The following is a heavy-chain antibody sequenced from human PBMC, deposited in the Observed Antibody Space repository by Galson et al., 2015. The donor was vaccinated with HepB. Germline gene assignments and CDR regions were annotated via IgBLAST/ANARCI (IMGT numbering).Heavy chain of an antibody. J-gene: IGHJ6*02. CDR1: GGTFSSYA. D-gene: IGHD2-15*01. V-gene: IGHV1-69*06. CDR3: ARAPYEPHPHSFYYYYGMDV. CDR2: IIPIFGTA. Sequence: SVKVSCKASGGTFSSYAISWVRQAPGQGLEWMGGIIPIFGTANYAQKFQGRVTITADKSTSTAYMELSSLRSEDTAVYYCARAPYEPHPHSFYYYYGMDVWGQGTTVTVSS.